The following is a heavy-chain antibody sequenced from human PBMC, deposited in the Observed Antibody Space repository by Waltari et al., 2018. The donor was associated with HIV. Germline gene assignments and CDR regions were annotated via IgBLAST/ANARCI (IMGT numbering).Heavy chain of an antibody. CDR1: GLTFRNEA. D-gene: IGHD2-8*01. J-gene: IGHJ4*02. CDR2: IGGGAGNT. CDR3: AMARVVY. Sequence: EVQMLVSGGGMVQPGGSMRLYCAATGLTFRNEAMGWFRQAPGKGLEWVSAIGGGAGNTYYADSVKGRFTIARDNSKNTLYLQMNSLRAEDTAIYYCAMARVVYWGQGTLVTVSS. V-gene: IGHV3-23*01.